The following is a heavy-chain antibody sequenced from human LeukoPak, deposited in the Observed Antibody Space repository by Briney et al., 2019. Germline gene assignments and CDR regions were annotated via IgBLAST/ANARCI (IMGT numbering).Heavy chain of an antibody. D-gene: IGHD3-10*01. CDR1: GFTFSSYA. J-gene: IGHJ5*02. V-gene: IGHV3-30-3*01. Sequence: GGSLRLSCAASGFTFSSYAMHWVRQAPGKGLEWVAVISYDGSNKYYADSVKGRFTISRDNSKNTLYLQMNSLRAEDTAVYYCARGPRYGSGSAHWFDPWGQGTLVTVSS. CDR3: ARGPRYGSGSAHWFDP. CDR2: ISYDGSNK.